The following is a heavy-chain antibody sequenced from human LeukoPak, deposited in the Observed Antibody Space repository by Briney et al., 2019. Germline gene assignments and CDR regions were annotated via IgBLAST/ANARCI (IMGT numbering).Heavy chain of an antibody. CDR2: IYDRGST. J-gene: IGHJ4*02. CDR3: ARWTGY. D-gene: IGHD3/OR15-3a*01. CDR1: GASVSSGRYY. Sequence: PSETLSRTCTVSGASVSSGRYYWRCIRQPPGKGLEWIGSIYDRGSTKYNPSLNSRVTISVDTAKNQCTLKLSSVTAWDTAVYYCARWTGYWGQGTLVTVSS. V-gene: IGHV4-61*01.